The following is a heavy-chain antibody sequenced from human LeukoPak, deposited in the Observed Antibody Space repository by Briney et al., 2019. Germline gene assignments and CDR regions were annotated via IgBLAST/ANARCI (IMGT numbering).Heavy chain of an antibody. Sequence: KPGGSLGLSCAASGFSFSDNYMSWIRQAPGKGLEWVSYISNSGSYTNYPDSVKGRFTISRDNAKNSLYLQMNSLRDEDTAVYYCARARGAGPGGHFDYWGQGTLVTVSS. CDR2: ISNSGSYT. D-gene: IGHD6-19*01. CDR1: GFSFSDNY. CDR3: ARARGAGPGGHFDY. V-gene: IGHV3-11*05. J-gene: IGHJ4*02.